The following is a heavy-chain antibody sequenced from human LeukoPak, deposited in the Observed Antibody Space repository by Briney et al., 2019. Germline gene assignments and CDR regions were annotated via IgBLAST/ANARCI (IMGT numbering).Heavy chain of an antibody. CDR3: ARVPRRYYDSSGEGY. CDR2: ISDGGNIT. D-gene: IGHD3-22*01. Sequence: PGGSLRLSCVASGFTFSSYAMSWVRQAPGKGLEWVPGISDGGNITYYADSVKGRFTISRDNAKNSLYLQMNSLRAEDTAVYYCARVPRRYYDSSGEGYWGQGTLVTVSS. V-gene: IGHV3-23*01. J-gene: IGHJ4*02. CDR1: GFTFSSYA.